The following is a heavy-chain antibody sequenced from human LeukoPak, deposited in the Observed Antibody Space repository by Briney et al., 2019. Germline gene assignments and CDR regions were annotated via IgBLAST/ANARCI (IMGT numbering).Heavy chain of an antibody. CDR3: ARDSCGSGFGELLCGSYDY. J-gene: IGHJ4*02. V-gene: IGHV3-48*03. D-gene: IGHD3-10*01. CDR1: GFTFSTYE. CDR2: ISGSADTA. Sequence: GGSLRLSCAASGFTFSTYEINWVRQAPGKGLEWISYISGSADTAYYADSVKGRSTISRDNSKNTLYLQMNSLRAEDTAVYYCARDSCGSGFGELLCGSYDYWGQGTLVTVSS.